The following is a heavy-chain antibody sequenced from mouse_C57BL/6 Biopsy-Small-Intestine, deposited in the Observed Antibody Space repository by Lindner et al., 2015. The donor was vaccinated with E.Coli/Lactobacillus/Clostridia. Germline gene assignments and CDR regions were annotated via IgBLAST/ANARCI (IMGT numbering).Heavy chain of an antibody. D-gene: IGHD4-1*01. CDR2: IYPGDGDT. V-gene: IGHV1-80*01. CDR3: VRSLTVPFDY. J-gene: IGHJ2*01. CDR1: GYAFSSYW. Sequence: VQLQESGAELVKPGASVKISCKASGYAFSSYWMNWVKQRPGKGLEWIGQIYPGDGDTNYNGKVKGKATLTADKSSSTAYIQLSSMTSEDSAVYFCVRSLTVPFDYWGQGTTLTVSS.